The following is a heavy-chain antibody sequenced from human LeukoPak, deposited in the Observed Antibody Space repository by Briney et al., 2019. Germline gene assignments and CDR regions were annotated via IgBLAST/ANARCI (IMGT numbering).Heavy chain of an antibody. J-gene: IGHJ4*02. D-gene: IGHD3-3*01. CDR2: ISGSGGST. Sequence: PGGSLRLSCAVSGFTFSSYAMTWVRQAPGKGLEWVSGISGSGGSTYYADSVKGRFTISRDNAKNSLYLQMNSLRAEDTAVYYCARDQYYDFWSGHRTFDYWGQGTLVIVSS. CDR1: GFTFSSYA. CDR3: ARDQYYDFWSGHRTFDY. V-gene: IGHV3-23*01.